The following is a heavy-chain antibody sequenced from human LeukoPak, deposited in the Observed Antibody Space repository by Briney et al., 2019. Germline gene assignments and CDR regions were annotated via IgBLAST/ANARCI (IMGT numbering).Heavy chain of an antibody. CDR1: GFTFSGYD. CDR2: VTASGSGT. CDR3: ANNGGVAVAGSFDN. Sequence: GGSLRLSCEASGFTFSGYDMHWVRQAPGKGLEWVSTVTASGSGTYFADSVKGRFTISRDNSKNTLYLQMNSLRAEDTAVYYCANNGGVAVAGSFDNWGQGTLVTVSS. D-gene: IGHD6-19*01. V-gene: IGHV3-23*01. J-gene: IGHJ4*02.